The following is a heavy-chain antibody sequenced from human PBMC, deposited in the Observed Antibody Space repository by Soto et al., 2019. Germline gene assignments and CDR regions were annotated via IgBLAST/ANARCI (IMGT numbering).Heavy chain of an antibody. CDR2: IIPLFGTA. CDR1: GGIFSSNT. V-gene: IGHV1-69*06. CDR3: ASKAACGGDCYAFDS. J-gene: IGHJ4*02. D-gene: IGHD2-21*02. Sequence: QVYLVQSGAEVKKPGSSVKISCKASGGIFSSNTINWVRQAAGQGLEWMGGIIPLFGTANYAEKFQGRVTSSADKSTKTEYMELTSLRSEDTAVYYCASKAACGGDCYAFDSWGRGTVVTVPS.